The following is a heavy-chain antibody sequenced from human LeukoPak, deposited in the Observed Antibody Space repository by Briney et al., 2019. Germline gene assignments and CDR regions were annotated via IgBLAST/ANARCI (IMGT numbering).Heavy chain of an antibody. CDR1: GFTFSDYY. V-gene: IGHV3-11*04. CDR2: ISSSGSTL. J-gene: IGHJ4*02. Sequence: TGGSLRLSCAASGFTFSDYYMTWIRQPPGKGLEWLSYISSSGSTLDYADSVKGRFTISRDNAKNSVSLQMNSLRAEDTAVYYCARSEKNYDLWTGEDYWGQGTLVTVSS. D-gene: IGHD3-3*01. CDR3: ARSEKNYDLWTGEDY.